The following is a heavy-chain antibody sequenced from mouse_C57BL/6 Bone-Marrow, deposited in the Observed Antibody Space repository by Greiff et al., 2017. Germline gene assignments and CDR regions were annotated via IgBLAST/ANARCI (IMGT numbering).Heavy chain of an antibody. Sequence: EVMLVESGGGLVKPGGSLKLSCAASGFTFSDYGMHWVRQAPEKGLEWVAYISSGSSTIYYADTVKGRFTISRDNAKNTLFLQMTSLRSEDTAVYYCARRGNSSWFAYWGQGTLVTVSA. J-gene: IGHJ3*01. CDR2: ISSGSSTI. V-gene: IGHV5-17*01. CDR1: GFTFSDYG. CDR3: ARRGNSSWFAY.